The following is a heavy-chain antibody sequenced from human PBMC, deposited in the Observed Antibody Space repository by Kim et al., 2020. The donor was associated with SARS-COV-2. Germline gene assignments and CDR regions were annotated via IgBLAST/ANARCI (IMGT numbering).Heavy chain of an antibody. J-gene: IGHJ6*01. Sequence: SETLSLTCTVSGGSISSSSYYWGWIRQPPGKGLEWIGSIYYSGSTYYNPSLKSRVTISVDTSKNQFSLKLSSVTAADTAVYYCASIVKVAGTLSYYYYG. V-gene: IGHV4-39*01. CDR2: IYYSGST. CDR3: ASIVKVAGTLSYYYYG. D-gene: IGHD6-19*01. CDR1: GGSISSSSYY.